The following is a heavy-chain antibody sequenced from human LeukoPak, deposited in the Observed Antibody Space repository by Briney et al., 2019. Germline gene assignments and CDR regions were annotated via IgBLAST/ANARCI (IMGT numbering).Heavy chain of an antibody. CDR3: ARVTGYYYYYMDV. J-gene: IGHJ6*03. CDR1: GYTFTGYY. Sequence: ASVKVSCKASGYTFTGYYMHWVRHAPGQGLEWMGRINPNSGGTNYAQKFQGRVTMTRDTSISTAYMELSRLRSDDTAVYYCARVTGYYYYYMDVWGKGTTVTVSS. CDR2: INPNSGGT. D-gene: IGHD3-10*01. V-gene: IGHV1-2*06.